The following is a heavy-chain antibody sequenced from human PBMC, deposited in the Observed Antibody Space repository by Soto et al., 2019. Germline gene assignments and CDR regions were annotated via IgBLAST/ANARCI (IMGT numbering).Heavy chain of an antibody. J-gene: IGHJ3*02. CDR1: GGSVNSGNYY. Sequence: QVQLQQWGAGLLKPSETLSLTCAVFGGSVNSGNYYWSWIRQPPGKGLEWIGEMSHSGGTHFNQSLKRRVTLSVDTAKNQFSLKMSSVTAADTALYYCARVERGTATTVVDAFDIWGPGTMVTVSS. CDR3: ARVERGTATTVVDAFDI. V-gene: IGHV4-34*01. CDR2: MSHSGGT. D-gene: IGHD1-1*01.